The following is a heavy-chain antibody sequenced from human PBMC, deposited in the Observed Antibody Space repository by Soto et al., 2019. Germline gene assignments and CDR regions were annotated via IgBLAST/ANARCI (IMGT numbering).Heavy chain of an antibody. Sequence: QVQLVQSGAEVKKPGSSVKVSCKASGGTFGSYTISWVRQAPGQGLEWMGRIIPMLDTAAYAQKFQGRVTITADRSTSTAYMDLSRLTSEDTAVYYCARGLVVVSAEYFQKWGQGTLVTVPS. CDR1: GGTFGSYT. D-gene: IGHD2-15*01. J-gene: IGHJ1*01. V-gene: IGHV1-69*08. CDR2: IIPMLDTA. CDR3: ARGLVVVSAEYFQK.